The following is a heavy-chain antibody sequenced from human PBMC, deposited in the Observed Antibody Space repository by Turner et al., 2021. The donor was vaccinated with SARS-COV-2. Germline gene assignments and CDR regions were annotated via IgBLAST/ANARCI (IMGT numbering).Heavy chain of an antibody. V-gene: IGHV1-24*01. Sequence: QVQLVQSGAERKKPGASVKVSCKVSGYTLTELSMHWVRQAPGKGLEWMGGFDPEDGETIYAQKFQGRVTMTEDTSTDTAYMELSSLRSEDTAVYYCATGVAVAGTPSDYYYYYGMDVWGQGTTVTVSS. CDR3: ATGVAVAGTPSDYYYYYGMDV. J-gene: IGHJ6*02. CDR1: GYTLTELS. D-gene: IGHD6-19*01. CDR2: FDPEDGET.